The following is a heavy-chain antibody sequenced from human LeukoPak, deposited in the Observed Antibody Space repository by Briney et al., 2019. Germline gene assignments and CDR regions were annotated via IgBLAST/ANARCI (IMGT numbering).Heavy chain of an antibody. CDR2: IYYSGST. V-gene: IGHV4-59*01. D-gene: IGHD4-23*01. CDR3: VRTTVGAATDY. Sequence: PSETLSLTCTVSGGSISSYYWSWIRQPPGKGLEWIGYIYYSGSTNYNPSLKSRVTISVDTSKNQFSLKLSSVTAADTAVYYCVRTTVGAATDYWGQGTLVTVPS. CDR1: GGSISSYY. J-gene: IGHJ4*02.